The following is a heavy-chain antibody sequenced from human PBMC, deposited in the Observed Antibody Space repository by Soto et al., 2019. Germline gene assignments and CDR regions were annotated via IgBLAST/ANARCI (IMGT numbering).Heavy chain of an antibody. J-gene: IGHJ4*02. V-gene: IGHV4-59*01. CDR2: IYNSRST. CDR1: GGSISSYY. Sequence: SETLSLTCTVSGGSISSYYWTWIRQPPGKGLEWIGYIYNSRSTSYNPSLKSRVTISVDSSKNHFSLKLSSVTAADTAVYYCARGNYSDSSGYYFDSWGQGTLVTVS. D-gene: IGHD3-22*01. CDR3: ARGNYSDSSGYYFDS.